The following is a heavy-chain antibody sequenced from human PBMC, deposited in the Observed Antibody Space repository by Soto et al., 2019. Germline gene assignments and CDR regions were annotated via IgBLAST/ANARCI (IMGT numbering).Heavy chain of an antibody. Sequence: LRLSCAASGFTFSSYWMSWVRQAPGKGLEWVANIKQDGSEKYYVDSVKGRFTISRDNAKNSLYLQMNSLRAEDTAVYHCARDNEWVAAATPLFDPWGQGTLVTVSS. CDR2: IKQDGSEK. D-gene: IGHD2-15*01. CDR1: GFTFSSYW. CDR3: ARDNEWVAAATPLFDP. J-gene: IGHJ5*02. V-gene: IGHV3-7*03.